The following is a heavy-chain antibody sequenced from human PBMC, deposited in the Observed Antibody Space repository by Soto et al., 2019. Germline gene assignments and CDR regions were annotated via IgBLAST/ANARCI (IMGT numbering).Heavy chain of an antibody. CDR3: ARLSTSIVVVTMRGRSFDI. J-gene: IGHJ3*02. D-gene: IGHD3-22*01. V-gene: IGHV4-39*01. CDR2: IYYSGIT. CDR1: GDSITSSDYY. Sequence: SETLSLTCTVSGDSITSSDYYWAWIRQPPGKGPEWIGKIYYSGITYSNPSLKSRVSISVDTSKNQFSLKLSSVTAADTAVYYCARLSTSIVVVTMRGRSFDIWGQGTMVTVSS.